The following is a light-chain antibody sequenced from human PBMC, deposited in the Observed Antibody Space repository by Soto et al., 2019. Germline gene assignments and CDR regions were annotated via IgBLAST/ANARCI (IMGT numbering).Light chain of an antibody. CDR3: HPYGDSWGT. CDR1: QTIRSNY. CDR2: GGS. V-gene: IGKV3-20*01. J-gene: IGKJ2*01. Sequence: EIVLTQSPGTMSLSPGERATLFCRASQTIRSNYVAWYQQKPGQAPRLLVYGGSIRATGVPDRFAGSGSGTDFPPTLSRLEPADSAVYHCHPYGDSWGTVGQGTKLEIK.